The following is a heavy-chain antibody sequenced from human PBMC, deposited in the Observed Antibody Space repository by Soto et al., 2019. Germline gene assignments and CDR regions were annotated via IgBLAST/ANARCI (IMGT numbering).Heavy chain of an antibody. CDR1: EFTFSNYG. Sequence: QVQLVESGGGVVQPGRSLRLSCAASEFTFSNYGMHWVRQAPGKGLEWVAVILNDGSNRYHADSVKERFTISRDNSKNTLYLQMNSVRAEDTVVYYCARDDECAGKGMDVWGQGTTVSVS. CDR2: ILNDGSNR. D-gene: IGHD3-10*02. J-gene: IGHJ6*02. CDR3: ARDDECAGKGMDV. V-gene: IGHV3-33*01.